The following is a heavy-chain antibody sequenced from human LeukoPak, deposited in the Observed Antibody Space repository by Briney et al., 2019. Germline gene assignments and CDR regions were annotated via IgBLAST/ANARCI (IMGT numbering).Heavy chain of an antibody. CDR3: ARDPLLKWELLTLDAFDI. CDR2: IKQDGSEK. CDR1: GFTFSSYA. Sequence: PGGSLRLSCAASGFTFSSYAMHWVRQAPGKGLEWVANIKQDGSEKYYVDSVKGRFTISRDNAKNSLYLQMNSLRAEDTAVYYCARDPLLKWELLTLDAFDIWGQGTMVTVSS. D-gene: IGHD1-26*01. V-gene: IGHV3-7*01. J-gene: IGHJ3*02.